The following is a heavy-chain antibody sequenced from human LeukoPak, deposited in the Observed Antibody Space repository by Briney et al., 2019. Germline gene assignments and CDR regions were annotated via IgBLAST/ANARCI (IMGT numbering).Heavy chain of an antibody. CDR2: IWYDGSNK. V-gene: IGHV3-33*01. J-gene: IGHJ4*02. Sequence: QPGGSLRLSCEVSGFTFTSYGMHWVRQAPGKGLEWVADIWYDGSNKYYADSVKGRFTISRDNSKNTVFLQMTSLRADDTAVYYGARAYSGYSSRGFDYWGQGTLVSVSS. D-gene: IGHD5-12*01. CDR3: ARAYSGYSSRGFDY. CDR1: GFTFTSYG.